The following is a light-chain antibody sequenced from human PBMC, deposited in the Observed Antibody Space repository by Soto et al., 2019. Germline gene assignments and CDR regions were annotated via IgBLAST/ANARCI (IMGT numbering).Light chain of an antibody. V-gene: IGLV2-14*03. Sequence: SALTQPASVSGSPGQSITISCTGKSSDVGGFNYVSWYQHHPGKDPKLMIYDVTNRPSGVSYRFSASKSGNTASLTISGLQAEDGADYCCNSYTSSSTDVVGTGTKVT. CDR1: SSDVGGFNY. CDR2: DVT. CDR3: NSYTSSSTDV. J-gene: IGLJ1*01.